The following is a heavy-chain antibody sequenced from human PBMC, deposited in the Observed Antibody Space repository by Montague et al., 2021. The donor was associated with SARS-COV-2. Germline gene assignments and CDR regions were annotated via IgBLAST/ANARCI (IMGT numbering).Heavy chain of an antibody. CDR2: IDWDDDK. CDR1: GFSLSTSGMC. J-gene: IGHJ3*02. D-gene: IGHD1-26*01. CDR3: ARIWGTTRGDAFDI. V-gene: IGHV2-70*01. Sequence: PALVKPTQTLTLTCNFSGFSLSTSGMCVSWIRQPPGKALEWLALIDWDDDKYYSTSLKTRLTISKDTSKSQVVLTMTNMDPVDTATYYCARIWGTTRGDAFDIWGQGTMVTVSS.